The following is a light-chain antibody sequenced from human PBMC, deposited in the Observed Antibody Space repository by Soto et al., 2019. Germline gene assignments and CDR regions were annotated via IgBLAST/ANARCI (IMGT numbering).Light chain of an antibody. CDR3: QQRSNWPLT. CDR2: DAS. CDR1: QRVGTY. J-gene: IGKJ4*01. Sequence: EVVLTQSPATLSLSPGERATLSCRASQRVGTYLAWYHQKPGQAPRLLIFDASNRATGIPARFSGSGSGTDFTLTISSLEPEDFAVYYCQQRSNWPLTFGGGTKVEIK. V-gene: IGKV3-11*01.